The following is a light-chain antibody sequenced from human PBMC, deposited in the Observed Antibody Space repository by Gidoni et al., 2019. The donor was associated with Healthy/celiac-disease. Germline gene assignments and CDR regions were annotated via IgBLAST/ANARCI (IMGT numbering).Light chain of an antibody. CDR2: WAS. Sequence: DIVMTHTPDSLAASLGERATINSKCSQSVLYTSNNKNKLAWNQQKPGQPPKLLIYWASPRESGVRDRYSGGESETGFTLTITRLEAEDVAVYYCQQYIGTPPITFGGGTKVEIK. V-gene: IGKV4-1*01. J-gene: IGKJ4*01. CDR1: QSVLYTSNNKNK. CDR3: QQYIGTPPIT.